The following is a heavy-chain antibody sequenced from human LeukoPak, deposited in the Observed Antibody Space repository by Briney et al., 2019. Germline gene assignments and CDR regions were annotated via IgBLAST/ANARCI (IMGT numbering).Heavy chain of an antibody. CDR2: ISSGSTI. CDR3: ARESIAVAGAPFDY. Sequence: GGSLRLSCAASGFTFSSYEMNWVRQAPGKGLEWVSYISSGSTIYDADTVKGRFTISRDNAKNSLYLQMNSLRAEDTAVYYCARESIAVAGAPFDYWGQGTLVTVSS. V-gene: IGHV3-48*03. J-gene: IGHJ4*02. D-gene: IGHD6-19*01. CDR1: GFTFSSYE.